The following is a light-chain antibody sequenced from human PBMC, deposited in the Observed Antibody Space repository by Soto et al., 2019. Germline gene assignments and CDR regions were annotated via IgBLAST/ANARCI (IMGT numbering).Light chain of an antibody. V-gene: IGLV2-8*01. CDR1: SSDVGGYNY. CDR3: SSYAGSNNVV. J-gene: IGLJ2*01. Sequence: QSALSQPPSASGSPGQSVTLSCTGTSSDVGGYNYVSWYKQHPGKAPKLMIYEVSKRPSGVPDRFSGSKSGNTASLTVSGLQAEDDSDYYCSSYAGSNNVVFGGGTKLTVL. CDR2: EVS.